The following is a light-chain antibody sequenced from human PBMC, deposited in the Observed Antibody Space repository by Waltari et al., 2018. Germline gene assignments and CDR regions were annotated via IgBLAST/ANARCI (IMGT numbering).Light chain of an antibody. CDR1: RLIAFY. J-gene: IGLJ2*01. V-gene: IGLV3-19*01. CDR3: NSRASSGDRLLVV. CDR2: DNN. Sequence: SSELTQAPAVSVALGQTVTITCQGHRLIAFYAGWYQQKPGQAPLLVLHDNNQRPSGIPERFSGSTSGSTASLTITGAQAEDEAVYYCNSRASSGDRLLVVFGGGTNLTVL.